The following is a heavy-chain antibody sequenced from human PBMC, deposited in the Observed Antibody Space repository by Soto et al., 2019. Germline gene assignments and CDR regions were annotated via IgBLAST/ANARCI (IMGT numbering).Heavy chain of an antibody. CDR1: GGIFSSYA. CDR3: ARVGGIGAPPGTDY. V-gene: IGHV1-69*01. CDR2: VIPILRQA. J-gene: IGHJ4*02. Sequence: QVQLVQSGAEVKKPGSSVKVSCKASGGIFSSYAISWLRQAPGQGLEWMGAVIPILRQAYYAQDFQDRVSITAEESTRTTYLELSSLRSDDTAVYFCARVGGIGAPPGTDYWGQGTLVTVCS. D-gene: IGHD6-6*01.